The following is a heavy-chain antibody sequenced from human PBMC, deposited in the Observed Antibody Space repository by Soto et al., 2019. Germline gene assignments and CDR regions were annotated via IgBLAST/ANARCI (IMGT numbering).Heavy chain of an antibody. J-gene: IGHJ6*02. CDR1: GGSFSDYY. Sequence: SETLSLTRAVYGGSFSDYYWSWISQPPGTGLEWIGEINHSGSTNYNPSLQSRVTISVDTSKNQFSLKLSSVTAADTAVYYCARSLYCSSTSCWTYYYYGMDVWGQGTTVS. CDR2: INHSGST. D-gene: IGHD2-2*01. V-gene: IGHV4-34*01. CDR3: ARSLYCSSTSCWTYYYYGMDV.